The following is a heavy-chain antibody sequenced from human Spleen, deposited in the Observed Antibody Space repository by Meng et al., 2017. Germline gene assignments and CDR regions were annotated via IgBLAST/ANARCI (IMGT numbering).Heavy chain of an antibody. J-gene: IGHJ2*01. D-gene: IGHD6-19*01. Sequence: QVKLQESAQGLVQPPESPSLTCTVSGDSISTFYWSWIRQPPGKGLEWIGYIYDTGYTDGGTTNYNPSLKSRVTISVDSSKNQFSLTVTSVTTADTAVYFCARDKQWLTDSWHFDLWGRGTLVTVSS. V-gene: IGHV4-59*01. CDR2: IYDTGYTDGGTT. CDR3: ARDKQWLTDSWHFDL. CDR1: GDSISTFY.